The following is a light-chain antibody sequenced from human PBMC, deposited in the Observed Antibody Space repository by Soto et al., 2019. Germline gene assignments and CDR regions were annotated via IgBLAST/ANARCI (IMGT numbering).Light chain of an antibody. V-gene: IGKV1-5*01. Sequence: DIQMTQSPSTLSASVGDTVTVTCRASQSVSGWLAWYQQKPGEAPKLLIYDASSLESGVPSRFSGSGSGTEFTLTISSLQPDDFATYYCQQYNSYPITFGQGTRLEI. J-gene: IGKJ5*01. CDR1: QSVSGW. CDR3: QQYNSYPIT. CDR2: DAS.